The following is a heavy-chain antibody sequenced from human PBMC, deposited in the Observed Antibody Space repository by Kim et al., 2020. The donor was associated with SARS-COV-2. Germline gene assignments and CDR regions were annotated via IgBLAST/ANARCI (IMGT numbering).Heavy chain of an antibody. CDR2: ISAYNGNT. V-gene: IGHV1-18*01. CDR3: ARDSHRKNYYGSGSYPAHYYYYGMDV. J-gene: IGHJ6*02. Sequence: ASVKVSCKASGYTFTSYGISWVRQAPGQGLEWMGWISAYNGNTNYAQKLQGRVTMTTDTSTSTAYMGLRSLRSDDTAVYYCARDSHRKNYYGSGSYPAHYYYYGMDVWGQGTTVTVSS. CDR1: GYTFTSYG. D-gene: IGHD3-10*01.